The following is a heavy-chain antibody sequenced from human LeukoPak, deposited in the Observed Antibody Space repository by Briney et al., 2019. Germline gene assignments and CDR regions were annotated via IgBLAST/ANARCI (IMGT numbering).Heavy chain of an antibody. V-gene: IGHV4-34*01. CDR1: GGSFSGYY. Sequence: PSETLSLTCAVYGGSFSGYYWSWIRQPPGKGLEWIGEINHSGGTDYNPSLKSRVTISVDTSKNQFSLKLGSVTAADTAVFYCASPGPHTSRAPRGYYYYGLDVWGQGTTVTVSS. CDR2: INHSGGT. D-gene: IGHD6-6*01. J-gene: IGHJ6*02. CDR3: ASPGPHTSRAPRGYYYYGLDV.